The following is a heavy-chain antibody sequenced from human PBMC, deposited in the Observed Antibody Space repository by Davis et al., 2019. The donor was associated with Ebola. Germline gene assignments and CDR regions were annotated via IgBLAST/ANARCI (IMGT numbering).Heavy chain of an antibody. V-gene: IGHV4-34*01. Sequence: PSETLSLTCAVYGGSFSGYYWSWIRQPPGKGLEWIGEINHSGSTNYNPSLKSRVTISVDTSKNQFSLKLSSVTAADTAVYYCARGSLPGGMDVWGQGTTVTVSS. J-gene: IGHJ6*02. CDR1: GGSFSGYY. D-gene: IGHD2-21*01. CDR3: ARGSLPGGMDV. CDR2: INHSGST.